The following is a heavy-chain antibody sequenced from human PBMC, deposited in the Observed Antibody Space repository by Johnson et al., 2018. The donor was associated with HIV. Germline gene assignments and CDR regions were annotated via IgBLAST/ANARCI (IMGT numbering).Heavy chain of an antibody. D-gene: IGHD6-13*01. V-gene: IGHV3-66*01. J-gene: IGHJ3*02. CDR3: AKELAADGVDAFDI. CDR2: IYSGGST. CDR1: GFTVSSNY. Sequence: VQLVESGGGLVKPGGSLRLSCAASGFTVSSNYMSWVRQAPGKGLEWVSVIYSGGSTYYADSVKGRFTISRDNSKNTLYLQMNSLRVEDTAVYYCAKELAADGVDAFDIWGQGTMVTVSS.